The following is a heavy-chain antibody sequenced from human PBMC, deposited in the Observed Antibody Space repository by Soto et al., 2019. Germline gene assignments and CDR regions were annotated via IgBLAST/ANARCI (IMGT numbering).Heavy chain of an antibody. D-gene: IGHD3-9*01. CDR3: ARDRKSQSILTGYRGDY. V-gene: IGHV4-34*01. CDR1: GGSFSGYY. Sequence: QVQLQQWGAGLLKPSETLSLTCAVYGGSFSGYYWSWIRQPPGKGLEWIGEINHSGSTNYNPSLKSRVTISVDTSKNQFSLKVSSVAAADAAVYYCARDRKSQSILTGYRGDYWGQGTLVTVSS. J-gene: IGHJ4*02. CDR2: INHSGST.